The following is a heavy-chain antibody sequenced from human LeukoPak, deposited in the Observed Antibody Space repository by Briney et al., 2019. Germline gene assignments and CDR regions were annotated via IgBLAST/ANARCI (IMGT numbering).Heavy chain of an antibody. V-gene: IGHV4-39*07. D-gene: IGHD2-15*01. CDR3: ARGYPPRYCSGGSCYRYYYYYMDV. J-gene: IGHJ6*03. CDR2: IYYSGST. CDR1: GASIGSSDYY. Sequence: ETLSLTCTVSGASIGSSDYYWGWIRQPPGKGLEWIGSIYYSGSTNYNPSLKSRVTISVDTSKNQFSLKLSSVTAADTAVYYCARGYPPRYCSGGSCYRYYYYYMDVWGKGTTVTVSS.